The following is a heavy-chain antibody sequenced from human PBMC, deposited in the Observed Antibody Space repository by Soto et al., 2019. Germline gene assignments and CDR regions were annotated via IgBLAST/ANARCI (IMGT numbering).Heavy chain of an antibody. J-gene: IGHJ4*02. D-gene: IGHD3-22*01. CDR3: AKWYYYDSRPRKYFDY. V-gene: IGHV3-23*01. CDR1: GFTFSSYA. Sequence: EVQLLESGGGLVQPGGSVRLSCAASGFTFSSYAMSWVRQAPGKGLEWVSAVSGSGGTTYYADSVKGRFTISRDNSKNTVYLQMNSLRVEGTAVYYCAKWYYYDSRPRKYFDYWGQGTLVIVSS. CDR2: VSGSGGTT.